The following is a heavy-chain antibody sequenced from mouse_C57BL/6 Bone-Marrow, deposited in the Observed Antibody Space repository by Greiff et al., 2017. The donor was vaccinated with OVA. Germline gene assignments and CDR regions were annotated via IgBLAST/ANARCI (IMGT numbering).Heavy chain of an antibody. CDR2: IHPNSSST. D-gene: IGHD2-10*01. Sequence: QVQLKQPGAELVKPGASVKLSCKASGYTFTSYWMHWVKQSPGQGLEWIGMIHPNSSSTNYNEKFKSKATLTVDKSFSTVYMQLSSLTSEDSAVYYCAILLCYWGQGTTLTVSS. CDR1: GYTFTSYW. V-gene: IGHV1-64*01. CDR3: AILLCY. J-gene: IGHJ2*01.